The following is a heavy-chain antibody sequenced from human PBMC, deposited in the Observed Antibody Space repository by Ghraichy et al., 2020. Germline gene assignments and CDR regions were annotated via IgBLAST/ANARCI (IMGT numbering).Heavy chain of an antibody. Sequence: SETLSLTCAVYGGSFSGYYWSWIRQPPGKGLEWIGEINHSGSTNYNPSLKSRVTISVDTSKNQFSLKLSSVTAADTAVYYCARTRTILGYMDVWGKGTTVTVSS. J-gene: IGHJ6*03. V-gene: IGHV4-34*01. D-gene: IGHD3-9*01. CDR1: GGSFSGYY. CDR2: INHSGST. CDR3: ARTRTILGYMDV.